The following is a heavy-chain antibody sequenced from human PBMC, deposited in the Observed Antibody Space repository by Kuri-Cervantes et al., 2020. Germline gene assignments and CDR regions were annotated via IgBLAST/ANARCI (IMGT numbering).Heavy chain of an antibody. CDR3: AKDFAAAGTGGWFDP. J-gene: IGHJ5*02. CDR2: IKQDGSEK. CDR1: GFSFRSYW. Sequence: LSLTCAASGFSFRSYWMSWVRQAPGKGLEWVASIKQDGSEKYYVDSVKGRFTISRDNAKNSLYLQMNSLRAEDTALYYCAKDFAAAGTGGWFDPWGQGTLVTVSS. D-gene: IGHD6-13*01. V-gene: IGHV3-7*03.